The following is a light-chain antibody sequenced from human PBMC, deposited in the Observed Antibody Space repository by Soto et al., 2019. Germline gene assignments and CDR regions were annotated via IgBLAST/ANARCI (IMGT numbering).Light chain of an antibody. Sequence: EIVLTQSPATLSLSPGERATLSCRASQSVSSYLAWYQQKPGQAPRLLIYDASNRATGIPARFSGSGSGTDFTLTISSLVPDDFAVYYCQQRSNWPPMYTFGQGTKLEIK. CDR3: QQRSNWPPMYT. CDR1: QSVSSY. CDR2: DAS. J-gene: IGKJ2*01. V-gene: IGKV3-11*01.